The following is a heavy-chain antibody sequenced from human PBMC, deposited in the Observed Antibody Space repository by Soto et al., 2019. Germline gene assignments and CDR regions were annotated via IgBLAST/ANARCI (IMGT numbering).Heavy chain of an antibody. CDR2: IHYSGST. V-gene: IGHV4-30-4*01. D-gene: IGHD3-10*01. Sequence: QVQLQESGPGLVRPSQTLSLTCAVSGGSISSGDYYWSWIRQPPGKGLEWIANIHYSGSTYYNPSLKTRFTISVDTSEHQFSLRLSSVTAADTAVYYCARVDLGSGSRTVGYWFDPWGQGTLVTVSS. CDR1: GGSISSGDYY. J-gene: IGHJ5*02. CDR3: ARVDLGSGSRTVGYWFDP.